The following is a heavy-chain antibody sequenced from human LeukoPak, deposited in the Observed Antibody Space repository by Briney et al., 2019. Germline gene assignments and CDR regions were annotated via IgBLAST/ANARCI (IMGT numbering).Heavy chain of an antibody. V-gene: IGHV1-69*06. CDR2: IIPIFGTA. CDR3: ARDLRIQLWLSYFDY. Sequence: SVKVSCKASGGTFSSYAISWVRQAPGQGLEWTGRIIPIFGTANYAQKFQGRVTITADKSTSTAYMELSSLRSEDTAVYYCARDLRIQLWLSYFDYWGQGTLVTVSS. CDR1: GGTFSSYA. J-gene: IGHJ4*02. D-gene: IGHD5-18*01.